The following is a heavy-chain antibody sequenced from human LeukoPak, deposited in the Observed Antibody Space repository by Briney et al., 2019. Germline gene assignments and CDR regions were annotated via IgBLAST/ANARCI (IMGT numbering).Heavy chain of an antibody. J-gene: IGHJ4*02. Sequence: GGSLRLSCAASGFTFSSYWMHWVRQAPGKGLVWVSRIDSDGSITTYADSVRGRFTISRDNAKSTLYLQMNSLRAEDTAVYYCASSTQISKYADYWGQGALVTVSS. CDR3: ASSTQISKYADY. CDR2: IDSDGSIT. CDR1: GFTFSSYW. D-gene: IGHD2-2*01. V-gene: IGHV3-74*01.